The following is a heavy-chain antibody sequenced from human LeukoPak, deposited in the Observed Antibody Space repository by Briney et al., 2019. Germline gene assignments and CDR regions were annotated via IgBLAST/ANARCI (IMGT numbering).Heavy chain of an antibody. CDR1: GGTFSSYA. Sequence: SSVKVSCKASGGTFSSYAISWVRHAPGQGLEWMGGIIPIFGTANYAQKFQGRVTITADESTSTAYMELSSLRSEDTAVYYCAGTTAAGMGGYYYYGMDVWGQGTTVTVSS. D-gene: IGHD6-13*01. CDR3: AGTTAAGMGGYYYYGMDV. V-gene: IGHV1-69*01. J-gene: IGHJ6*02. CDR2: IIPIFGTA.